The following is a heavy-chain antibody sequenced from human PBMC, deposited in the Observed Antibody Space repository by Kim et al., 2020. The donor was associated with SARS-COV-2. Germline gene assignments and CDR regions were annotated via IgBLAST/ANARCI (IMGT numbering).Heavy chain of an antibody. CDR3: AKARSQGYSYGARMNPIDY. CDR2: ISYDGSNK. V-gene: IGHV3-30*18. Sequence: GGSLRLSCAASGFTFSSYGMHWVRQAPGKGLEWVAVISYDGSNKYYADSVKGRFTISRDNSKNTLYLQMNSLRAEDTAVYYCAKARSQGYSYGARMNPIDYWGQGTLVTVSS. D-gene: IGHD5-18*01. CDR1: GFTFSSYG. J-gene: IGHJ4*02.